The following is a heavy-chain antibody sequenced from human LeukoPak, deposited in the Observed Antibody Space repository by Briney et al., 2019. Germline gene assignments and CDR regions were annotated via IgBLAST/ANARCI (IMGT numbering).Heavy chain of an antibody. V-gene: IGHV1-46*01. J-gene: IGHJ4*02. Sequence: GASVKVSCKASGYTFTSYYMHWVRQAPGQGLEWMGIINPSGGSTSYAQKFQGRVTMTRDTSTSTVYMELSSLRSEDTAVYYCARSVKLPGYSYGDYYFDYWGQGTLVTVSS. D-gene: IGHD5-18*01. CDR1: GYTFTSYY. CDR3: ARSVKLPGYSYGDYYFDY. CDR2: INPSGGST.